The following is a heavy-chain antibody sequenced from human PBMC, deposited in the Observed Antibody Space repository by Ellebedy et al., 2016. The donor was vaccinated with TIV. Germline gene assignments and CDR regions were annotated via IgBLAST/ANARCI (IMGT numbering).Heavy chain of an antibody. J-gene: IGHJ4*02. Sequence: SGPTLVXPTQTLTLTCTFSGFSLSTSGVGVGWIRQPPGKALEWLAIIYWDDPRYYSPSLKNRLTISKDTSKNQVFLTMTNMDPVDTATYYCARTNYYGFTDYFDYWGQGALVTVSS. D-gene: IGHD3-10*01. CDR2: IYWDDPR. CDR3: ARTNYYGFTDYFDY. V-gene: IGHV2-5*02. CDR1: GFSLSTSGVG.